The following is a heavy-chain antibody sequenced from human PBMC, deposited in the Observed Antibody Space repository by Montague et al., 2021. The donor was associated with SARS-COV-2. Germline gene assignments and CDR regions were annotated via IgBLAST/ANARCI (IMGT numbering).Heavy chain of an antibody. CDR1: GGYFSNYD. CDR3: AIPGSDYGYYFSNH. Sequence: SETLSLTCAVYGGYFSNYDWSWIRQSPGKGLEGIGQINYRRSTTYTASLRDRVTISIDPSKDQFSLALNSVTAADTSVFDCAIPGSDYGYYFSNHWSQGTLVTVSS. V-gene: IGHV4-34*01. CDR2: INYRRST. D-gene: IGHD4-17*01. J-gene: IGHJ4*02.